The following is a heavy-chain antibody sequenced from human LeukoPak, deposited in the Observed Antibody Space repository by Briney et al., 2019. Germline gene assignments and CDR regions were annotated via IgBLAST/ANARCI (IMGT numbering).Heavy chain of an antibody. V-gene: IGHV3-21*01. Sequence: PGGSLRLSCAASGFTFSSYSMNWVRQAPGKGLEWVSSISSSSSYIYYADSVKGRFTISRDNAKSSLYLQMNSLRAEDTAVYYCARYTSVKLGYCSSTCCYRVGYFDYWGQGTLVTVSS. CDR3: ARYTSVKLGYCSSTCCYRVGYFDY. CDR2: ISSSSSYI. CDR1: GFTFSSYS. J-gene: IGHJ4*02. D-gene: IGHD2-2*02.